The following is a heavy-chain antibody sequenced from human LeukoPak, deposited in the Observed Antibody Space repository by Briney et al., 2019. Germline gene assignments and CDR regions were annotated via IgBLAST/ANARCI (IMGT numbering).Heavy chain of an antibody. D-gene: IGHD1-26*01. CDR1: GGSFSGYY. CDR2: INHSGST. Sequence: SETLSLTCAVYGGSFSGYYWSWIRQPPGKGLEWIGEINHSGSTNYNPSRKSRVTISVDTSKNQFSLKLSSVTAADTAVYYCARRVGPFDYWGQGTLVTVSS. CDR3: ARRVGPFDY. V-gene: IGHV4-34*01. J-gene: IGHJ4*02.